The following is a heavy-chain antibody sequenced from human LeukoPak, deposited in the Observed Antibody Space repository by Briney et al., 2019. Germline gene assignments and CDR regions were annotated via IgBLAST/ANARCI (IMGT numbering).Heavy chain of an antibody. Sequence: PSETLSLTCTVSGGSISSYYWSWIRQPAGKGLEWIGRIYTSGSTNYNPSLKSRVTMSVDTSKNQFSLKLSSVTAADTAVYYCAREGYSSGWPDAFDIWDQGTMVTVSS. CDR3: AREGYSSGWPDAFDI. V-gene: IGHV4-4*07. D-gene: IGHD6-19*01. CDR1: GGSISSYY. J-gene: IGHJ3*02. CDR2: IYTSGST.